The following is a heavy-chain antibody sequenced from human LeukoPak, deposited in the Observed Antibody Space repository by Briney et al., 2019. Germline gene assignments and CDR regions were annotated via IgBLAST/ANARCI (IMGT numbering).Heavy chain of an antibody. CDR2: ISGSGGST. CDR1: GFTFSSYA. J-gene: IGHJ4*02. Sequence: GGSLRLSCAASGFTFSSYAVSWVRQAPGKGLEWVSAISGSGGSTYYADSVKGRFTISRDNSKNTLYLQMNSLRAEDTAVYYCAKDIKPYSGSWYGGWGQGTLVTVSS. CDR3: AKDIKPYSGSWYGG. D-gene: IGHD6-13*01. V-gene: IGHV3-23*01.